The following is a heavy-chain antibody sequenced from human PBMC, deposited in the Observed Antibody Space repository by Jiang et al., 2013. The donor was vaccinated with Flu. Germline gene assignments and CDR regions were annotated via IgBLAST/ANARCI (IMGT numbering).Heavy chain of an antibody. D-gene: IGHD4-11*01. Sequence: GSGLVKPSGTLSLTCVVSAGAITTTNWWSWVRQSPGKGLEWIGEIYLSGNTNYNPSLKSRVTMLIDKSKNQFSLNVSSVTAADTAIYYCVRVNTGPLQYDYWGQGTLVTVSS. CDR1: AGAITTTNW. J-gene: IGHJ4*02. CDR2: IYLSGNT. V-gene: IGHV4/OR15-8*02. CDR3: VRVNTGPLQYDY.